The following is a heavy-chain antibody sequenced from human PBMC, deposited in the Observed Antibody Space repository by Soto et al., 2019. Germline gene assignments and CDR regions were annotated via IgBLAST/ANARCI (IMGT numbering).Heavy chain of an antibody. CDR1: GFTFSSYA. CDR3: ARVPEAYLGGGSCYYYYYMVF. J-gene: IGHJ6*03. V-gene: IGHV3-23*01. CDR2: ISGSGGST. Sequence: EVQLLDSGGSLVQPGGSLRLSCTASGFTFSSYAMSWVRQAPGKGLEWVSAISGSGGSTYYADSVKGRFTVSRDNSENMLYLQRESVRVVDTAVYYCARVPEAYLGGGSCYYYYYMVFLCIGTTVTVS. D-gene: IGHD2-15*01.